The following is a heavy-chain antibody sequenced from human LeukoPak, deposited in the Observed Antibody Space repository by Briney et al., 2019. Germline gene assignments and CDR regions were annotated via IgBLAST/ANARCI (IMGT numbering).Heavy chain of an antibody. CDR2: ISSSGSTI. V-gene: IGHV3-48*03. Sequence: GGSLRLSCAASGFTFSSYEMNWVRQAPGKGLEWVSDISSSGSTIYYADSVKGRFTISRDNAKNSLYLQMNSLRAEDTAVYYCARDPLPYYDILTGYYSQPHYFDYWGQGTLVTVSS. J-gene: IGHJ4*02. D-gene: IGHD3-9*01. CDR3: ARDPLPYYDILTGYYSQPHYFDY. CDR1: GFTFSSYE.